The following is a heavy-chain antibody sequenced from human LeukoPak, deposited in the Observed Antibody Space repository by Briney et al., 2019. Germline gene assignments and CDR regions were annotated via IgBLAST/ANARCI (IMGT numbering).Heavy chain of an antibody. CDR3: AKGGLGLRYFDWLLHLDY. CDR2: ISGSGGST. V-gene: IGHV3-23*01. Sequence: GGSLRLSCAASGFTFSSYGMSWLRQAPGKGLEWVSAISGSGGSTYYADSVKGRFTISRDNSKNTLYLQMNSLRAEDTAVYYCAKGGLGLRYFDWLLHLDYWGQGTLVTVSS. CDR1: GFTFSSYG. D-gene: IGHD3-9*01. J-gene: IGHJ4*02.